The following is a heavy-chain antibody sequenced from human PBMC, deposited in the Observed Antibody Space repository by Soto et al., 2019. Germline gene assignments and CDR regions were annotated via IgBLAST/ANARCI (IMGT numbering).Heavy chain of an antibody. J-gene: IGHJ6*02. CDR2: ISYDGSNK. V-gene: IGHV3-30-3*01. CDR3: ARVHRNYYYGMDV. D-gene: IGHD2-21*01. CDR1: GFTFSSYA. Sequence: PGGSLRLSCAASGFTFSSYAMHWVRQAPGKGLEWVAVISYDGSNKYYADSVKGRFTISRDNSKNTLYLQMNSLRAEDTAVYYCARVHRNYYYGMDVWGQGTTVTVSS.